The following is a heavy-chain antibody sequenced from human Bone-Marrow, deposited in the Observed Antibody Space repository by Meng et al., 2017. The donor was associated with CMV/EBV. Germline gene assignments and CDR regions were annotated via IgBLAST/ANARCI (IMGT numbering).Heavy chain of an antibody. CDR3: ARRYYYDRSGYPYYFDY. Sequence: GESLKISCAASGFTFSSYGMHWVRQAPGKGLEWVAFIRYDGSNKYYADSVKGRFTISRDNSKNTLYLQMNSLRAEDTAVYYCARRYYYDRSGYPYYFDYWGQGTLVTVSS. J-gene: IGHJ4*02. V-gene: IGHV3-30*02. D-gene: IGHD3-22*01. CDR2: IRYDGSNK. CDR1: GFTFSSYG.